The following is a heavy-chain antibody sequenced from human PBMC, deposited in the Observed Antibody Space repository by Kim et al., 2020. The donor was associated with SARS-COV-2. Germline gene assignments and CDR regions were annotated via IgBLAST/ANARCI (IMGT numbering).Heavy chain of an antibody. D-gene: IGHD3-22*01. J-gene: IGHJ4*02. Sequence: YAESVKGHFTISRDNSKNTLYPQINSLRAEDTAVYYCAKDPHYYDSSALWGQGTLVTVSS. CDR3: AKDPHYYDSSAL. V-gene: IGHV3-23*01.